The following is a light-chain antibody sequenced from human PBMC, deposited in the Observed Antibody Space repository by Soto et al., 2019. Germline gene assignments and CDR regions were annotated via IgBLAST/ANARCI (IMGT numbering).Light chain of an antibody. CDR1: QSISSW. J-gene: IGKJ5*01. Sequence: DIEMTQSPSTLSASVGDRVTITCRASQSISSWLAWYQQKPGKAPKLLIYDASSLESGVPSRFSGSGSGTEFTLTISSLQPDDFATYYCQQLNIYPITSGQRGLPEIK. CDR2: DAS. V-gene: IGKV1-5*01. CDR3: QQLNIYPIT.